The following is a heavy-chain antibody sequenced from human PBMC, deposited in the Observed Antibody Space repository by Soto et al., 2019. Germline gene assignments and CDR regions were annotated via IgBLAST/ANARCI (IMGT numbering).Heavy chain of an antibody. CDR2: IIPIFGTA. Sequence: SVKVSCKASGGTFSSYAISWVRQAPGQGLEWMGGIIPIFGTANYAQKFQGRVTITADESTSTAYMELSSLRSEDTAVYYCARDKGAVVTDLYYYYGMDVWGQGTTVTVSS. V-gene: IGHV1-69*13. CDR1: GGTFSSYA. J-gene: IGHJ6*02. CDR3: ARDKGAVVTDLYYYYGMDV. D-gene: IGHD2-15*01.